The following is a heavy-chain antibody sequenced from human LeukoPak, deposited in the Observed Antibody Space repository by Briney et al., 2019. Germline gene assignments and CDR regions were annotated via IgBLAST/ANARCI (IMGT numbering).Heavy chain of an antibody. CDR2: IIPIFGTA. CDR1: GGTFSSYA. CDR3: ARGDDYSGYEA. D-gene: IGHD5-12*01. J-gene: IGHJ5*02. Sequence: SVKVSCKASGGTFSSYAISWVRQAPGQGLEWMGGIIPIFGTANYAQKFQGRVTITADKSTSTAYMELRSLRSDDTAVYYCARGDDYSGYEAWGQGTLVTVSS. V-gene: IGHV1-69*06.